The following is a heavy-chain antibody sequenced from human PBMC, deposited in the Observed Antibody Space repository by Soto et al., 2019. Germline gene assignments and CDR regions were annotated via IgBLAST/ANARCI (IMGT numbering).Heavy chain of an antibody. V-gene: IGHV3-64*01. D-gene: IGHD4-17*01. CDR3: AADTVTGDY. CDR1: GFTFSNYA. CDR2: ISSNGGST. Sequence: EVQLVESGGGLVQPGGSLRLSCAASGFTFSNYAMHWVRQAPGKGLEYVSAISSNGGSTYYANSVKGRFTISRDNSKNTLYLQMGSLRAEDMAVYYCAADTVTGDYWGQGTLVTVSS. J-gene: IGHJ4*02.